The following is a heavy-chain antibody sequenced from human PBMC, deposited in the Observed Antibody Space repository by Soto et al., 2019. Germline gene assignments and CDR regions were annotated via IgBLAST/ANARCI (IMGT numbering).Heavy chain of an antibody. V-gene: IGHV3-64*01. CDR1: GFTFSSYA. Sequence: GGSLRLSCAASGFTFSSYAMHWVRQAPGKGLEYVSAISSNGGSTYYANSVKGRFTISRDNSKNTLYLQMGSLRAEDMAVYYCARDHCSGGSCYRSYDAFDIWGQGTMVTVSS. D-gene: IGHD2-15*01. CDR3: ARDHCSGGSCYRSYDAFDI. CDR2: ISSNGGST. J-gene: IGHJ3*02.